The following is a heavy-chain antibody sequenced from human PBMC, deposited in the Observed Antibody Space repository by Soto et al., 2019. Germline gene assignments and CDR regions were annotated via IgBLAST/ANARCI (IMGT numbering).Heavy chain of an antibody. D-gene: IGHD5-12*01. CDR1: GGTFSTYA. Sequence: QVQLVQSGAEVKKPESSVKVSCKAPGGTFSTYAISWVRQAPGQGLEWMGGIIPMFGTANYAQRFRDRVTITADESTNTVYMELSSLRSEDTAVYFCASGIRLWLRRINNGYSGWGQGTLVTVSS. V-gene: IGHV1-69*12. J-gene: IGHJ4*02. CDR2: IIPMFGTA. CDR3: ASGIRLWLRRINNGYSG.